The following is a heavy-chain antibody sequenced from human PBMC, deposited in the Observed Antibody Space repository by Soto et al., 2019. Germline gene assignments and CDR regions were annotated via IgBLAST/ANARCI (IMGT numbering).Heavy chain of an antibody. CDR2: ISGSGGST. Sequence: GGSLRLSCAASGFTFSSYAMSWVRQAPGKGLEWGSAISGSGGSTYYADSVKGRFTISRDNSKNTLYLQMNSLRAEDTAVYYCAGSIAAPYNWFDPWGQGTLVTVSS. CDR3: AGSIAAPYNWFDP. V-gene: IGHV3-23*01. CDR1: GFTFSSYA. D-gene: IGHD6-6*01. J-gene: IGHJ5*02.